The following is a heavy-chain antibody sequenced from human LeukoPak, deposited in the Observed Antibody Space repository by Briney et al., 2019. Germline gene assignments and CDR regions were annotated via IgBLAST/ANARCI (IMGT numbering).Heavy chain of an antibody. Sequence: PGGSLRLSCAASGFTFSSYGMHWVRQAPGKGLEWVSAISGSGGSTYYADSVKGRFTISRDNSKNTLYLQMNSLRAEDTAVYYCAKDLDRITIFGVVIGEAFDYWGQGTLVTVSS. J-gene: IGHJ4*02. CDR1: GFTFSSYG. V-gene: IGHV3-23*01. D-gene: IGHD3-3*01. CDR3: AKDLDRITIFGVVIGEAFDY. CDR2: ISGSGGST.